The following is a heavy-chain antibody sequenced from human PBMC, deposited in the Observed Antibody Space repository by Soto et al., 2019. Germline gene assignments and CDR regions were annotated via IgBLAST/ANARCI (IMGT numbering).Heavy chain of an antibody. CDR1: GFTFSDFY. CDR2: ISPESNYR. Sequence: GGSLRLSCEASGFTFSDFYMSWIRQAPGKGLEWLSYISPESNYREYAESVKGRHTISRDNAKNSLSLQMNSLRVEDTAVYYCVRGGGGGQFDSWGQGALVTVSS. CDR3: VRGGGGGQFDS. D-gene: IGHD2-21*01. V-gene: IGHV3-11*06. J-gene: IGHJ4*02.